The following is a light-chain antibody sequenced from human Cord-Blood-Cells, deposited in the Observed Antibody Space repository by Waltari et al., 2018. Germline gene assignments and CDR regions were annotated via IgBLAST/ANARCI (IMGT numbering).Light chain of an antibody. CDR1: QSISSW. CDR2: KAS. J-gene: IGKJ4*01. Sequence: DIQMTQPPSTRSALLGDRVTITCRASQSISSWLAWYQQKPGKAPKLLIYKASSLESGVPSRFSGSGSGTEFTLTISSLQPDDFATYYCQQYNSYSFGGGTKVEIK. V-gene: IGKV1-5*03. CDR3: QQYNSYS.